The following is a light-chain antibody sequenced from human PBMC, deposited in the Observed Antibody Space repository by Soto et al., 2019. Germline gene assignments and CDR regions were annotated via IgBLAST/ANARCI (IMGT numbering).Light chain of an antibody. CDR3: GTWDSSLVVWV. Sequence: QSVLTQPPSVSAAPGQKVTISCSGSSSNIGNNYVSWYQQLPGTAPKLLIYENNKRPSGIPDRFSGSKSGTSATLGITGLQTGDEADYYCGTWDSSLVVWVFGGGTKLTVL. CDR1: SSNIGNNY. V-gene: IGLV1-51*02. CDR2: ENN. J-gene: IGLJ3*02.